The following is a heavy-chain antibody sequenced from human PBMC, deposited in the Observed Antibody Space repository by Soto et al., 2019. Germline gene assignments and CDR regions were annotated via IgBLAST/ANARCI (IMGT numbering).Heavy chain of an antibody. CDR3: VQDGGPRKYIYYFGY. V-gene: IGHV3-23*01. CDR2: LNALRGGA. J-gene: IGHJ4*02. D-gene: IGHD6-6*01. CDR1: GFTFSTYD. Sequence: EVHLLESGVDLVQPGGSLRLSCAASGFTFSTYDMSWVRQGPGKGLEWVSGLNALRGGAQYADSVRGRFTISRDNSTNTLYLQMNSLRPEDTAVDYCVQDGGPRKYIYYFGYWGRGTLVTFSS.